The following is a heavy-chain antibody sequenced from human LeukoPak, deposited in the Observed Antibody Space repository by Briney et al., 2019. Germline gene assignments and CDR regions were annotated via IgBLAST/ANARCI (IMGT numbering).Heavy chain of an antibody. Sequence: PGESLKISCKGSGYSFTSYWIGWVRQMPGKGLEWMGIIYPGDSDTRYSPSFQGQVTISADKSISTAYLQWSSLKASDTAMYYCARHLRDGYYDSSGYYSPYYFDYWGQGTLVTVSS. CDR3: ARHLRDGYYDSSGYYSPYYFDY. J-gene: IGHJ4*02. CDR1: GYSFTSYW. V-gene: IGHV5-51*01. D-gene: IGHD3-22*01. CDR2: IYPGDSDT.